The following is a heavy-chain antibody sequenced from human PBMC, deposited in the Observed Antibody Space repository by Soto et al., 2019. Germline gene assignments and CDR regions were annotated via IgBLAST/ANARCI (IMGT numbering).Heavy chain of an antibody. CDR1: VGSFSGYY. CDR2: INHSGST. CDR3: ASSSGRDSSGFHY. J-gene: IGHJ4*02. V-gene: IGHV4-34*01. D-gene: IGHD3-22*01. Sequence: SSTLSLTCAVYVGSFSGYYWSWIRQPPGKGLEWIGEINHSGSTNYNPSLKSRVTISVDTSKNQFSLKLSSVTAADTAVYYCASSSGRDSSGFHYWGQGTLVTVSS.